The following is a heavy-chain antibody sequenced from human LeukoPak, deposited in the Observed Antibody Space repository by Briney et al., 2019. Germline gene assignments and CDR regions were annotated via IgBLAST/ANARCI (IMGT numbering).Heavy chain of an antibody. D-gene: IGHD6-19*01. Sequence: PSETLSLTCTVSGGSISSSSYYWGWIRQPPGKGLEWIGSIYYSGSTYYNPSLKSRVTISVDTSKNQFSLKLSSVTAADTAVYYCARQGSIAVALFFDYWGQGTLVTVSS. CDR3: ARQGSIAVALFFDY. CDR1: GGSISSSSYY. CDR2: IYYSGST. V-gene: IGHV4-39*01. J-gene: IGHJ4*02.